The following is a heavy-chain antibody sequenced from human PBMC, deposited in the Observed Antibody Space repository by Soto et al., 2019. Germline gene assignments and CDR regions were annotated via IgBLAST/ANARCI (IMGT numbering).Heavy chain of an antibody. CDR1: GFIFSGFG. J-gene: IGHJ4*02. D-gene: IGHD6-13*01. V-gene: IGHV3-30*18. Sequence: GGSLRLSCAASGFIFSGFGMHWVRQAPGKGLVWVALMSHDGSNTYHADSVKGPFTISRHNWKDTLYLQMNSLRAEVTSVYYCAKANAPRSDSWPYYWGKGTMVTVSS. CDR3: AKANAPRSDSWPYY. CDR2: MSHDGSNT.